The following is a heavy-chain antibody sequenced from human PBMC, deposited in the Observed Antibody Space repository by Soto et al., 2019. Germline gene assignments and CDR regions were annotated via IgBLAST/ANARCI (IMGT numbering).Heavy chain of an antibody. V-gene: IGHV3-74*01. J-gene: IGHJ6*03. D-gene: IGHD2-21*02. CDR1: GFTFSSYW. CDR3: ASPAGGVTGYYYMDV. Sequence: EGQLVESGGGLVQPGGSLRLSCAASGFTFSSYWMHWVRQAPGKGLVWVSRINSDGSSTSYADSVKGRFTISRDNAKNTLYLQMNSLRAEDTAVYYCASPAGGVTGYYYMDVWGKGTTVTVSS. CDR2: INSDGSST.